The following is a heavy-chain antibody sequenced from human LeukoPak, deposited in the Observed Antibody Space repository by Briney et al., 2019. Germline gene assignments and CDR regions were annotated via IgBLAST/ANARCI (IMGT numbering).Heavy chain of an antibody. CDR2: ISSSSSYT. Sequence: GGSLRLSCAASGFTFSDYYMTWIRQAPGKGLEWVSYISSSSSYTNYADSVKGRFTISRDNAKNSLYLQMNSLRAEDTAVYYCARTMVRGVIADYWGQGTLVTVSS. CDR1: GFTFSDYY. J-gene: IGHJ4*02. D-gene: IGHD3-10*01. V-gene: IGHV3-11*03. CDR3: ARTMVRGVIADY.